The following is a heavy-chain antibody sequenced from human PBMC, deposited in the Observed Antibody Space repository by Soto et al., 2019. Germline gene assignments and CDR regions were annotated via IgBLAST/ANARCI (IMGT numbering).Heavy chain of an antibody. D-gene: IGHD3-3*01. CDR2: IYYSGST. Sequence: SETLSLTCTVSGGSISSGGYYWSWIRQHPGKGLEWIGYIYYSGSTYYNPSLKSRVTISVDTSKNQFSLKLSSVTAADTAVYYCARVPRYDFWSGPLDYYGMGVWGQGTTVTSP. V-gene: IGHV4-31*03. CDR3: ARVPRYDFWSGPLDYYGMGV. CDR1: GGSISSGGYY. J-gene: IGHJ6*02.